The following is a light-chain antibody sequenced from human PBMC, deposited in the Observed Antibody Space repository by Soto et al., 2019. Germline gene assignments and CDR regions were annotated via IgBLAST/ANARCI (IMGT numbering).Light chain of an antibody. Sequence: QSALTQPASVSGSPGQSITISCTGTSSDVGGYNYVSWYQQHPGKAPKLMIYEVSNRPSGVSNRFSGSKSGNTASQTISGLQAEDEADYSCSSYTSSSTLVVFGGGTKLTVL. CDR2: EVS. CDR1: SSDVGGYNY. V-gene: IGLV2-14*01. J-gene: IGLJ2*01. CDR3: SSYTSSSTLVV.